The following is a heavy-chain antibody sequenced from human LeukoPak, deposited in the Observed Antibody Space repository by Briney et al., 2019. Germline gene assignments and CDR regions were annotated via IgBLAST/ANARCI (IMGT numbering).Heavy chain of an antibody. CDR3: ARGFCSGGSCYSAIFDH. J-gene: IGHJ4*02. Sequence: SETLSLTCTVSGGSISGYYWSWLRQPPGKGLEWIGYIYYSGSTKYNTSLKSRVSISVDTSKNQFSLKLSSVTAADTAVYYCARGFCSGGSCYSAIFDHWGQGTLVTVSS. D-gene: IGHD2-15*01. CDR2: IYYSGST. V-gene: IGHV4-59*01. CDR1: GGSISGYY.